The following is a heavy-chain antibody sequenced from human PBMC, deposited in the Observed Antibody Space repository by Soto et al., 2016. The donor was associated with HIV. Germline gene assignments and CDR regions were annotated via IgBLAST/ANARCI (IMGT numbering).Heavy chain of an antibody. CDR3: TTTIXGRKXRGIDD. V-gene: IGHV3-15*01. CDR1: GFTFKDAW. J-gene: IGHJ4*02. CDR2: IKSKSDGETT. D-gene: IGHD5-12*01. Sequence: EVQLVESGGGLAKPGESLRLSCAASGFTFKDAWMSWVRQAPGKGLEWVGRIKSKSDGETTDYGAPVKGRFDISRDDYKKSSYLLMDSLRIEDTALYYCTTTIXGRKXRGIDDWGQGTLVTVSP.